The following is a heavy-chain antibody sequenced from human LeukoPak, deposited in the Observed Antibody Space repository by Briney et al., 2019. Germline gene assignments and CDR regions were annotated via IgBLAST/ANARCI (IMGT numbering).Heavy chain of an antibody. Sequence: SETLSPTCTVSGGSISSYYWSWIRQPPGKGLEWIGYIYYSGSTSYNPSLKSRVTISVDTSKNQFSLKLSSVTAADTAVYYCARFRLGSDYYHMDVWGKGTTVTVSS. CDR1: GGSISSYY. D-gene: IGHD7-27*01. CDR2: IYYSGST. CDR3: ARFRLGSDYYHMDV. J-gene: IGHJ6*03. V-gene: IGHV4-59*01.